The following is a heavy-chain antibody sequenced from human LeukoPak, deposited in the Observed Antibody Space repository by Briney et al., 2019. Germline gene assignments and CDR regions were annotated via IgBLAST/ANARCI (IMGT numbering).Heavy chain of an antibody. D-gene: IGHD6-19*01. Sequence: GGSLRLSCVASGLAIGSYAMSWVRQAPGKGLEWVSSTSGGGGSRYYADSVNGRFTISRDNSESTLYLQMNSLRVEDTAVYYCAKDRSGGGDYFFGMDVWGQGTTVTVSS. CDR2: TSGGGGSR. J-gene: IGHJ6*02. CDR3: AKDRSGGGDYFFGMDV. CDR1: GLAIGSYA. V-gene: IGHV3-23*01.